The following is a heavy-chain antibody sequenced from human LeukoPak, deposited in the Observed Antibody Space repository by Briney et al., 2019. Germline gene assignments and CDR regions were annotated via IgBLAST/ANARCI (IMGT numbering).Heavy chain of an antibody. D-gene: IGHD6-19*01. CDR2: ISGDGGST. V-gene: IGHV3-43*02. CDR3: AKDVGSGWCGPRYYYYGMDV. J-gene: IGHJ6*02. Sequence: PGGSLRLSCAASGFIFDDYAMHWVRQAPGKGLEWVSLISGDGGSTYYADSVKGRFTISRDNSKNSLYLQMNSLSTEDTALYYCAKDVGSGWCGPRYYYYGMDVWGQGTTVTVSS. CDR1: GFIFDDYA.